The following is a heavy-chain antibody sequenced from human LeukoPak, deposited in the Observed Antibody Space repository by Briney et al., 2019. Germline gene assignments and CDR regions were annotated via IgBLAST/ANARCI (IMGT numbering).Heavy chain of an antibody. J-gene: IGHJ4*02. D-gene: IGHD3-22*01. Sequence: SETLSLTCAVYGGSFSGYYWSWIRQPPGKGLEWIGYIYYSGSTNYNPSLKSRVTISVDTSKNQFSLKLTSVTAANTAVYYCARTYYYDSSGYYSFDYWGQGTLVTVSS. CDR3: ARTYYYDSSGYYSFDY. CDR1: GGSFSGYY. V-gene: IGHV4-59*08. CDR2: IYYSGST.